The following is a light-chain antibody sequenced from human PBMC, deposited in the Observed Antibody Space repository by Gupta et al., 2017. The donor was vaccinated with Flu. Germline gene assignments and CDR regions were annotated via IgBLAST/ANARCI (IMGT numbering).Light chain of an antibody. Sequence: SITISCTGTSSDVGSDDIVSWYQQHPAKAPNLMIYERSKRPAEVARGLSGSTAGNTAALTICGHKEEDEDDYYCCSDAGSSTWVFGGGTKLTVL. CDR3: CSDAGSSTWV. CDR1: SSDVGSDDI. CDR2: ERS. J-gene: IGLJ3*02. V-gene: IGLV2-23*01.